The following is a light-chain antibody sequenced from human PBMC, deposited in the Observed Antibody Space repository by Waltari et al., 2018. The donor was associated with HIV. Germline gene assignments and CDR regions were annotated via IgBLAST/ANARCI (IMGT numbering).Light chain of an antibody. CDR3: SSYTSSSTLVV. CDR1: SSDVGGYNY. CDR2: EVS. J-gene: IGLJ2*01. Sequence: QSALTQPAFVSGSPGQSITICCTGTSSDVGGYNYVSWYQQHPGKAPKLMIYEVSNRPSGVSNRFSGSKSGNTASLTIFGLQAEDEADYYCSSYTSSSTLVVFGGGTKLTVL. V-gene: IGLV2-14*01.